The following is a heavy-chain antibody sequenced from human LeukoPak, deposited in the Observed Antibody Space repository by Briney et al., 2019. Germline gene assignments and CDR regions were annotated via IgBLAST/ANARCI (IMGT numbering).Heavy chain of an antibody. D-gene: IGHD3-22*01. V-gene: IGHV3-48*04. J-gene: IGHJ4*02. Sequence: GGSLRLSCAASGFTFSSYSMNWVRQAPGKGLEWVSNISSSSTTIYYADSVKGRFTISRDNAKNTLYLQMNSLRAEDTAVYYCAMYYYDSSGYAQGWGQGTLVTVSS. CDR1: GFTFSSYS. CDR3: AMYYYDSSGYAQG. CDR2: ISSSSTTI.